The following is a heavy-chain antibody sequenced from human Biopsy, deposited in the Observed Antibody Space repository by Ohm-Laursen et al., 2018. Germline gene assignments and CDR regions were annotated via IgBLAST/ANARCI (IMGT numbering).Heavy chain of an antibody. D-gene: IGHD2-2*01. J-gene: IGHJ6*02. CDR3: ARIPILIVPAALVYRHRRHLQGLDV. Sequence: TQTLTLTYTLSGFSLNTRGMSVTWIRQPPGKALEWLARIDWDDAKFYSESLKTRLAISKDTSENHVVLTLSDVDPVDTATYYCARIPILIVPAALVYRHRRHLQGLDVWGQGTTVIVSS. CDR1: GFSLNTRGMS. CDR2: IDWDDAK. V-gene: IGHV2-70*16.